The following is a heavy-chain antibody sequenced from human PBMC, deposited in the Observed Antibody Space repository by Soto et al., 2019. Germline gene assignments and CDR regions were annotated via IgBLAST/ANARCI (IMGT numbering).Heavy chain of an antibody. Sequence: SETLSLTCAVSGGSIISSSWWSWVRQPPGKGLEWIGEISDSGTTNYSPSLKRRVTISLDKSKKQFSLNLNSVTAADTAVHYCARAHVQGSKYGNTVWGQGTLVTVS. V-gene: IGHV4-4*02. CDR1: GGSIISSSW. CDR2: ISDSGTT. J-gene: IGHJ4*02. D-gene: IGHD1-1*01. CDR3: ARAHVQGSKYGNTV.